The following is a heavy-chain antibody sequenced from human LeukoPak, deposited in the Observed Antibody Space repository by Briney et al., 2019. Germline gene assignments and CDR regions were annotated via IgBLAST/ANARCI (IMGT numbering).Heavy chain of an antibody. D-gene: IGHD2-21*01. CDR1: GGSFSGYY. CDR3: AGIRFHAFDI. J-gene: IGHJ3*02. CDR2: ISYSGST. Sequence: SETLSLTCAVYGGSFSGYYWSWIRQPPGKGLEWVGYISYSGSTNYNPSLKSRVTISLDTSKNQFSLKLSSVTAADTAVYYCAGIRFHAFDIWGQGTMVTVSS. V-gene: IGHV4-59*01.